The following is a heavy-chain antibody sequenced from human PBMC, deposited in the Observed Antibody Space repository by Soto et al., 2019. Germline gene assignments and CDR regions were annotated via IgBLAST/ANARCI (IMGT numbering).Heavy chain of an antibody. Sequence: GPGPLTTSETLSLTCTVSGGSISSGGYYWSWIRQHPGKGLEWIGYIYYSGSTYYNPSLKSRVTISVDTSKNQFSLKLSSVTAADTAVYYCAREMGFGMDVWGQGTTVTVSS. CDR1: GGSISSGGYY. J-gene: IGHJ6*02. CDR2: IYYSGST. D-gene: IGHD2-8*01. V-gene: IGHV4-31*03. CDR3: AREMGFGMDV.